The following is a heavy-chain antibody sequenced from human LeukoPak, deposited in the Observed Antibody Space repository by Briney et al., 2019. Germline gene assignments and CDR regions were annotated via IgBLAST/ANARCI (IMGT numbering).Heavy chain of an antibody. D-gene: IGHD5-12*01. Sequence: ASVKVSCKASGYTFNSYGISWVRQAPGQGLEWMGWISAYNGHTNYAQKFQGRVTMTTDTSTSTAYMELRSLRSDDTAVYYCARDLSGLSAFEIWGQGTMVTVSS. CDR2: ISAYNGHT. J-gene: IGHJ3*02. CDR1: GYTFNSYG. CDR3: ARDLSGLSAFEI. V-gene: IGHV1-18*01.